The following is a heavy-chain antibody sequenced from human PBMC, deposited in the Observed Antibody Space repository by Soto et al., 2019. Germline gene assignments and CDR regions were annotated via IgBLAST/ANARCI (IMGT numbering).Heavy chain of an antibody. V-gene: IGHV1-69*02. CDR3: ATDLLTGILGY. CDR2: VIPMHGIA. Sequence: QVQLVQSGSEVKKPGSSVKVSCKSSRGTFSTSTINWVRQAPGRGLEWMGRVIPMHGIANYPQKFQGRVTVTADKSTSTAYMELSSLRSEDTAVYFCATDLLTGILGYWGQGTLVTVSS. D-gene: IGHD3-9*01. J-gene: IGHJ4*02. CDR1: RGTFSTST.